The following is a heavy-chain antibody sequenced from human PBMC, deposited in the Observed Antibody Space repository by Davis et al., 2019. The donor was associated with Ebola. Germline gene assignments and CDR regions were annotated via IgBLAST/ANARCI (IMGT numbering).Heavy chain of an antibody. CDR1: GYTFTGYY. CDR3: AKADGSGSYYGDDAFDI. D-gene: IGHD3-10*01. V-gene: IGHV1-18*04. CDR2: ISAYNGNT. J-gene: IGHJ3*02. Sequence: ASVKVSCKASGYTFTGYYMHWVRQAPGQGLEWMGWISAYNGNTNYAQKLQGRVTMTTDTSTSTAYMELRSLRSDDTAVYYCAKADGSGSYYGDDAFDIWGQGTMVTVSS.